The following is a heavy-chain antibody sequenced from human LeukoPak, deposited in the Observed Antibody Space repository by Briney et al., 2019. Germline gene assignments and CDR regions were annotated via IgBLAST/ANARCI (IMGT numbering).Heavy chain of an antibody. CDR3: AREGYYYDSSYQGAFDI. CDR1: GFTFSSYA. CDR2: ISGSGGST. D-gene: IGHD3-22*01. Sequence: PGGSLRLSCAASGFTFSSYAMSWVRQAPGKGLEWVSGISGSGGSTYYADSVKGRFTVSRDNSRNTLYLQMNSPRSEDTAVYYCAREGYYYDSSYQGAFDIWGQGTMVTVSS. J-gene: IGHJ3*02. V-gene: IGHV3-23*01.